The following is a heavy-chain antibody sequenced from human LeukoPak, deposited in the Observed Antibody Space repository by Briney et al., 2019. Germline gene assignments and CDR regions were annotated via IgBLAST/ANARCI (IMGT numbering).Heavy chain of an antibody. CDR1: GMNFNYAS. CDR3: ARRGAAGTYYFDY. Sequence: PGGSLRLSCAVSGMNFNYASMSWVRQAPGKGLEWVSAISGSGGGTYYADSVKGRFTISRDNSKNTLYLQTTSLRAEDTALYYCARRGAAGTYYFDYWGQGTLVTVSS. CDR2: ISGSGGGT. D-gene: IGHD6-13*01. J-gene: IGHJ4*02. V-gene: IGHV3-23*01.